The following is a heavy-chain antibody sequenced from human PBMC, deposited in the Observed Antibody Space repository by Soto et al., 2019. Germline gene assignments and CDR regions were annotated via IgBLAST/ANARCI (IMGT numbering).Heavy chain of an antibody. J-gene: IGHJ6*02. D-gene: IGHD6-19*01. CDR1: GGTFSSYA. V-gene: IGHV1-69*13. Sequence: VASVKVSCKASGGTFSSYAISWVRQAPGQGLEWMGGIIPIFGTANYAQKFQGRVTITADESTSAAYMELSSLRSEDTAVYYCARCDSSGWYSYYYYYGMDVWGQGTTVTVSS. CDR2: IIPIFGTA. CDR3: ARCDSSGWYSYYYYYGMDV.